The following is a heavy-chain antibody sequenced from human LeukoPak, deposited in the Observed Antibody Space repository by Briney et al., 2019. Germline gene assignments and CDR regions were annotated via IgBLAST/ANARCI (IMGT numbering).Heavy chain of an antibody. CDR2: IWYDGSNK. D-gene: IGHD4/OR15-4a*01. CDR1: GFTFSSYG. J-gene: IGHJ4*02. Sequence: GGSLRLSCAASGFTFSSYGMHWVRQAPGKGLEWVAVIWYDGSNKYYADSVKGRFTISRDNSKNTLYLQMNSLRAEDTAIYYCAKERDYGPADYWGQGTLVTVSS. CDR3: AKERDYGPADY. V-gene: IGHV3-33*06.